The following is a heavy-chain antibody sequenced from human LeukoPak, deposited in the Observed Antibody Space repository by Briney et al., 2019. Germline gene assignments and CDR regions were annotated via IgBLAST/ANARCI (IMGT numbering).Heavy chain of an antibody. Sequence: SETLSLTCTVSGGSISSYYWSWIRQPPGKGLEWIGYIYYSGGTNYNPSLKSRVTISVDTSKNQFSLKLSSVTAADTAVYYCARYGFWSGDFIWGQGTLDTVSS. V-gene: IGHV4-59*08. CDR1: GGSISSYY. J-gene: IGHJ4*02. CDR3: ARYGFWSGDFI. CDR2: IYYSGGT. D-gene: IGHD3-3*01.